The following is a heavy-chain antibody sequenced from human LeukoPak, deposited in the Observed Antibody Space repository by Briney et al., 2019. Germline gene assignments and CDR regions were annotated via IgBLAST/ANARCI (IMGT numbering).Heavy chain of an antibody. D-gene: IGHD4-23*01. CDR1: GFTFSRND. CDR3: AKDLFRKTTVGY. V-gene: IGHV3-30*18. J-gene: IGHJ4*02. Sequence: GGSLRLSCAASGFTFSRNDMHWVRQAPGKGLEWVAVISYDGSDKNYADSVKGRFTISRDNSKNTLYLQMNSLRADDTAVYYCAKDLFRKTTVGYWGQGTLVTVSS. CDR2: ISYDGSDK.